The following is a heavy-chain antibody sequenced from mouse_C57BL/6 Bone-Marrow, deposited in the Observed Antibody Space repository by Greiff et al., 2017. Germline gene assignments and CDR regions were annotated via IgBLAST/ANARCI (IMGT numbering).Heavy chain of an antibody. J-gene: IGHJ3*01. Sequence: EVQLQESGGGLVKPGGSLKLSCAASGFTFSSYAMSWVRQTPEKRLEWVATISDGGSYTYYPDNVKGRFTISRDNAKNNLYLQMSHLKSEDTAMYYCARDPLTTVVAGRFAYWGQGTLVTVSA. CDR3: ARDPLTTVVAGRFAY. V-gene: IGHV5-4*01. D-gene: IGHD1-1*01. CDR2: ISDGGSYT. CDR1: GFTFSSYA.